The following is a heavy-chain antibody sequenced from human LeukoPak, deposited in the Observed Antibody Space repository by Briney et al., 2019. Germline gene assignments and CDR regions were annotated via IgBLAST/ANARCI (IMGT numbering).Heavy chain of an antibody. CDR2: IYYSGNT. D-gene: IGHD2-2*01. V-gene: IGHV4-59*01. J-gene: IGHJ4*02. CDR3: ARGSTRPDY. CDR1: GGSISSYY. Sequence: SETLSLTCTVSGGSISSYYWSWIRQPPGEGLEWIGYIYYSGNTNYNPSLKSRVTILVDTSKNQCSLKLSSVTAADTAVYYWARGSTRPDYWGQGTLVTVSS.